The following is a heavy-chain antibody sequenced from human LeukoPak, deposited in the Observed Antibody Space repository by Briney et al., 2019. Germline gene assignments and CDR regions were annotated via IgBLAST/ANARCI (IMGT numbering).Heavy chain of an antibody. CDR2: IYTSGST. V-gene: IGHV4-4*07. J-gene: IGHJ5*02. CDR1: GGSISSYY. Sequence: SETLSLTCTVSGGSISSYYWSWIRQPAGKGLEWIGRIYTSGSTNYNPSLKSRVTMSVDTSKNQFSLKLSSVTAADTAVYYCARESGSHTPGWFDPWGQGTLVTVSS. CDR3: ARESGSHTPGWFDP. D-gene: IGHD1-26*01.